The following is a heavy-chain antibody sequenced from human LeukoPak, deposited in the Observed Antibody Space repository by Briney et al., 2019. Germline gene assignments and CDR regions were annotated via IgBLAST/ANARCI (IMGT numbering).Heavy chain of an antibody. CDR3: AREVGEVDSSGWYRIDY. CDR1: GGSISSNNW. D-gene: IGHD6-19*01. Sequence: PSGTLSLTCAVSGGSISSNNWWSWVRQPPGKGLEWIGEISHSGSTNYNPSLKSRVTISVDKSKNQFSLKLSSVTAADTAVYYCAREVGEVDSSGWYRIDYWGQGTLVTVSS. V-gene: IGHV4-4*02. CDR2: ISHSGST. J-gene: IGHJ4*02.